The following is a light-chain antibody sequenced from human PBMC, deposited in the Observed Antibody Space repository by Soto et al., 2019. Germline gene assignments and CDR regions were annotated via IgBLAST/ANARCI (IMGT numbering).Light chain of an antibody. Sequence: NFMLTQPHSVSESPGKTVIISCTRSSGSIASNYVQWFQQRPGSAPTTLIYEDTGRLSGVPDRFSGSIDRSSNSASLTISGLQTEDEADYYCQSYDSDNWVFGGGTKVTVL. CDR2: EDT. CDR3: QSYDSDNWV. V-gene: IGLV6-57*04. CDR1: SGSIASNY. J-gene: IGLJ3*02.